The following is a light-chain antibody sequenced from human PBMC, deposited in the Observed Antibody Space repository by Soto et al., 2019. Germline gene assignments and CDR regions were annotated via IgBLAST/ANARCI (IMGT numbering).Light chain of an antibody. CDR3: QQYGSSPRT. CDR1: QSVSSY. Sequence: EIVLTQSPATLSLSPVERATLSGSASQSVSSYLAWYQQKPGQTPRLLIYDASSWATGIPDRFSGSVSGTVFTLTISRLGTEDFAVYYCQQYGSSPRTFGQGTKVDNK. V-gene: IGKV3-20*01. J-gene: IGKJ1*01. CDR2: DAS.